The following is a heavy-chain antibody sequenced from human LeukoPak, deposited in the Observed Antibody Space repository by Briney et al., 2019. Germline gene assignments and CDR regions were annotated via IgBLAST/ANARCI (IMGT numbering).Heavy chain of an antibody. CDR2: MNPKSGNT. CDR1: GYTFTSYD. CDR3: ARGSTVDTVATPLKY. Sequence: ASVKVSCKASGYTFTSYDINWVRQAPGQGLEWMGWMNPKSGNTGYAQKFQGRVTMTMSTSVRTAYMEPSSLRSEDTAVYYCARGSTVDTVATPLKYWGQGTLVTVSS. V-gene: IGHV1-8*01. J-gene: IGHJ4*02. D-gene: IGHD5-12*01.